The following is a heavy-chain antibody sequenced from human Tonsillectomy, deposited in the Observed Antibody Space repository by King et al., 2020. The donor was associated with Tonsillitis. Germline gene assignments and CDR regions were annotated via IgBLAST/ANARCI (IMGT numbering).Heavy chain of an antibody. Sequence: DVQLVESGGGLVKPGGSLSLSCEVSGITFSDAWINWVRQAPGKGLEWVGRIKSIPDGGTSDYGALVRGRFSLSRDDSKNTVSLRMRSLRTADTAIYYCSTVYKFSNGFPFDSWGQGPLVTVSS. CDR3: STVYKFSNGFPFDS. CDR1: GITFSDAW. CDR2: IKSIPDGGTS. D-gene: IGHD3-22*01. V-gene: IGHV3-15*01. J-gene: IGHJ4*02.